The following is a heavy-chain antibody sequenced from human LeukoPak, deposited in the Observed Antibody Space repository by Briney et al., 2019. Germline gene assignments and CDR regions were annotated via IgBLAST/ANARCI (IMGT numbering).Heavy chain of an antibody. CDR1: GGSFSGYY. D-gene: IGHD5-18*01. J-gene: IGHJ4*02. Sequence: PSETLSLTCAVYGGSFSGYYWSWIRQPSGKGLEWIGEINHSGSTNYNPSLKSRVTISVDTSKNQFSLKLSSVTAADTAVYYCARGRYSYTNGYFDYWGQGTLVTVSS. V-gene: IGHV4-34*01. CDR2: INHSGST. CDR3: ARGRYSYTNGYFDY.